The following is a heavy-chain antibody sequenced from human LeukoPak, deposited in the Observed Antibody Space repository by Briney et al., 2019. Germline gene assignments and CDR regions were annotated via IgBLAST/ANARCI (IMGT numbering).Heavy chain of an antibody. Sequence: GGSLRLSCAASGFTFSSYAMSWVRQAPGKGLEWVSDISGSGGYTYYEDSVKGRFTISRDNSKSTLYLQMNSLRAEDTAVYYCVTRMTVSQYFQYWGQGTLVTVSS. CDR2: ISGSGGYT. J-gene: IGHJ1*01. V-gene: IGHV3-23*01. CDR1: GFTFSSYA. D-gene: IGHD2/OR15-2a*01. CDR3: VTRMTVSQYFQY.